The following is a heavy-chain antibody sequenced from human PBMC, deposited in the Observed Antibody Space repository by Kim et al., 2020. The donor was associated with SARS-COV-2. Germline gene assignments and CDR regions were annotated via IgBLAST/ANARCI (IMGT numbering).Heavy chain of an antibody. Sequence: GGSLRLSCEASGFTFSNYWMSWVRQAPGKGLEWVANIKEDGSEKYYVDSVKGRFTISRDNAKSSFYLQMNSLRDEDTAVYYCAGDRNSNIWSFYWGQGTLVTVSS. CDR3: AGDRNSNIWSFY. CDR2: IKEDGSEK. D-gene: IGHD6-13*01. CDR1: GFTFSNYW. J-gene: IGHJ4*02. V-gene: IGHV3-7*03.